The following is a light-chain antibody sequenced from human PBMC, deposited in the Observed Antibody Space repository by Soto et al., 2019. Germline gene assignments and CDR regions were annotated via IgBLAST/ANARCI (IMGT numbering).Light chain of an antibody. Sequence: QSALTQPASVSVSPGQSITISCTGTSSDVGGYNYVSWYQQHPGKAPKLMIYEVSNRPSGVSNRFSGSKSGNTASLTISGLQAEDEADYYCSSYTASSYVVFGGGTKLTVL. J-gene: IGLJ2*01. CDR3: SSYTASSYVV. CDR1: SSDVGGYNY. V-gene: IGLV2-14*01. CDR2: EVS.